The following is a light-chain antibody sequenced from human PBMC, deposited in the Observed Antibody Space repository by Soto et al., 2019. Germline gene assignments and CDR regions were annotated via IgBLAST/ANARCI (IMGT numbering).Light chain of an antibody. CDR2: EVS. Sequence: DIVMTQTPLSLSVTPGQPASISCKSSQSLLYSDGQTYLYWYQQKPGQPPQVLTYEVSNRFSGVPDRVSGSGSGTDFTLTISRVEAEDVGVYSCMHSVEVRYTLGQGTKLEIK. V-gene: IGKV2D-29*01. CDR3: MHSVEVRYT. J-gene: IGKJ2*01. CDR1: QSLLYSDGQTY.